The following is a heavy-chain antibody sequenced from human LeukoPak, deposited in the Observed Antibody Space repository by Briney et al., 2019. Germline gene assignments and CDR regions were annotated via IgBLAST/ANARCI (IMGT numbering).Heavy chain of an antibody. J-gene: IGHJ3*02. CDR1: GGSISSGSYY. V-gene: IGHV4-61*02. CDR3: ARGGITMVRGVKPYAFDI. D-gene: IGHD3-10*01. CDR2: IYTSGST. Sequence: SETLSLTCTVSGGSISSGSYYWSWIRQPAGKGLEWIGRIYTSGSTSYNPSLKSRVTISVDTSKNQFSLKLSSVTAADTAVYYCARGGITMVRGVKPYAFDIWGQGTMVTVSS.